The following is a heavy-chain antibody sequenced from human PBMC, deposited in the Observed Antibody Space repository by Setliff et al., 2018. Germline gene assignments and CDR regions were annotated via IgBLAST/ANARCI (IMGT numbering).Heavy chain of an antibody. Sequence: KVSCKASGYTFTSYGVSWVRQAPGQGLEWMGWISTYTANTKYAQRFQGRVTMTTDTSTSTAYMELRSLRSDDTAVYYCVRDAGWQYDDYAGVYFPHWGQGTLVTVSS. D-gene: IGHD4-17*01. CDR1: GYTFTSYG. J-gene: IGHJ1*01. V-gene: IGHV1-18*01. CDR3: VRDAGWQYDDYAGVYFPH. CDR2: ISTYTANT.